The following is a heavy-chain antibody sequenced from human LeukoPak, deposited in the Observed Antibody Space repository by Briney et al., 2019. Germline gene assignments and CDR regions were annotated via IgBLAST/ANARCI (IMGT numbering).Heavy chain of an antibody. CDR1: GGSISSYY. J-gene: IGHJ2*01. CDR3: ARDPPYGDYWYFDL. D-gene: IGHD4-17*01. Sequence: SETLSLTCTVSGGSISSYYWSWIRQPAGKGLEWNGRSYTSGSTNYNPSLKSRVTMSVDTSKNQFSLKLSSVTAADTAVYYCARDPPYGDYWYFDLWGRGTLVTVSS. V-gene: IGHV4-4*07. CDR2: SYTSGST.